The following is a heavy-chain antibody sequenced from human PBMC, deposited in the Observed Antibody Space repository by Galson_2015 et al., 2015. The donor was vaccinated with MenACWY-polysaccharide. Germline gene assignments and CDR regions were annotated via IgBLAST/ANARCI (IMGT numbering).Heavy chain of an antibody. D-gene: IGHD5-12*01. Sequence: LSLTCNVSRGSISSYYWSWIRQPVGQGLEWIGRISTSGSSDYNPSLKSRVTMSIDTSKNHFSLSLNSVTAADTAVYYCARVGYSGYDSRLEHWGQGILVTVSS. CDR2: ISTSGSS. J-gene: IGHJ4*02. CDR1: RGSISSYY. CDR3: ARVGYSGYDSRLEH. V-gene: IGHV4-4*07.